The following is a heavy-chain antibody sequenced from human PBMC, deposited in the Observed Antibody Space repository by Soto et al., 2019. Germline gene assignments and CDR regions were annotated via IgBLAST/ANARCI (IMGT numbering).Heavy chain of an antibody. CDR3: ARGLSSAAYDAFDI. CDR1: GFTFTSSA. CDR2: IVVGSGNT. D-gene: IGHD6-13*01. J-gene: IGHJ3*02. Sequence: ASVKVSCKASGFTFTSSAVQWVRQARGQRLEWIGWIVVGSGNTNYAQKFQERVTITRDMSTSTAYMELSSLRSEDTAVYYCARGLSSAAYDAFDIWGQGTMVTVSS. V-gene: IGHV1-58*01.